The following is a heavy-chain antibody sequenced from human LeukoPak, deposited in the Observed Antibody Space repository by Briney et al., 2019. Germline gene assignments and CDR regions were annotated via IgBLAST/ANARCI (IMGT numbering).Heavy chain of an antibody. CDR2: ISAYNGNT. D-gene: IGHD3-9*01. V-gene: IGHV1-18*01. Sequence: ASVKVSCKASGYTFTSYGISWVRQAPGQGLEWMGWISAYNGNTNYAQKLQGRVTMTTDTSTSTAYMELRSLRSDDTAVYYCARVARSFGILTGAVFYYYYYYMDVWGKGTTVTVSS. CDR1: GYTFTSYG. CDR3: ARVARSFGILTGAVFYYYYYYMDV. J-gene: IGHJ6*03.